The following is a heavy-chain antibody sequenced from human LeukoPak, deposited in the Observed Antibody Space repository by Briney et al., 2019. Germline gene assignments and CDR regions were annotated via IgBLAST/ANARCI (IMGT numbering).Heavy chain of an antibody. CDR3: ARAEREQLAQWDY. Sequence: ASVKVSCKASGYTFTSYGISWVRQAPGQGLEWMGWISAYNGNTNYAQKFQGRVTITTDESTSTAYMELSSLRSEDTAVYYCARAEREQLAQWDYWGQGTLVTVSS. CDR1: GYTFTSYG. CDR2: ISAYNGNT. V-gene: IGHV1-18*01. J-gene: IGHJ4*02. D-gene: IGHD6-6*01.